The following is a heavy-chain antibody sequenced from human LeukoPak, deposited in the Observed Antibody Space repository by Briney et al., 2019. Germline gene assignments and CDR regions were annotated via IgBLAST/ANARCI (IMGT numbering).Heavy chain of an antibody. CDR2: ISSSSSYI. CDR3: VRDKWGSRYFDL. D-gene: IGHD7-27*01. Sequence: GGSLRLSCAASGFTFSSYSMNWVRQAPGKGLEWVSSISSSSSYIYYADSVKGRFTISRENAKNSLYLQMNSLRAGDTAVYYCVRDKWGSRYFDLWGRGTLVTVSS. J-gene: IGHJ2*01. V-gene: IGHV3-21*01. CDR1: GFTFSSYS.